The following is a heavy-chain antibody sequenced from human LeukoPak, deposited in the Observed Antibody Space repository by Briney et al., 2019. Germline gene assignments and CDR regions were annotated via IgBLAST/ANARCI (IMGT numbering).Heavy chain of an antibody. J-gene: IGHJ4*02. CDR3: AREGLEMATLEGFDY. D-gene: IGHD5-24*01. CDR2: IYHSGST. CDR1: GYSISSGYY. V-gene: IGHV4-38-2*02. Sequence: SETLSLTCTVSGYSISSGYYWGWIRQPPGKGLEWIGSIYHSGSTYYNPSLKSRVTISVDRSKNQFSLKLSSVTAADTAVYYCAREGLEMATLEGFDYWGQGALVTVSS.